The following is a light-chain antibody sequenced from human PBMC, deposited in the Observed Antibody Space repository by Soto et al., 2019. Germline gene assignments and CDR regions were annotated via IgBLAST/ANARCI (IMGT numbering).Light chain of an antibody. V-gene: IGLV2-14*01. CDR3: SSSTNSSTRLHV. J-gene: IGLJ1*01. CDR2: DVS. CDR1: SSDVGGYNY. Sequence: QSALTQPASVSGSPGQSITISCTGTSSDVGGYNYVSWYQQHPGKAPKLMIYDVSNRPSGVSNRFSGSKSGNTASLTISGSQAEAEAEYYYSSSTNSSTRLHVFGTGTKLTVL.